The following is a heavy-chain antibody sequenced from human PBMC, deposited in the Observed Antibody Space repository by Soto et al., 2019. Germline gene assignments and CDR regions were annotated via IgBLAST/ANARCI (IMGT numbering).Heavy chain of an antibody. CDR2: IIPIFGTA. D-gene: IGHD3-22*01. Sequence: QVQLVQSGAEVKKPGSSVKVSCKASGGTFSSYAISWVRQAPGQGLEWMGGIIPIFGTANYAQKFQGRVTITADESTSTAYMELSSLRSEDTAVYYCAAGAVRDYYDSSGYYLGPGYWRQGTLVTVSS. CDR3: AAGAVRDYYDSSGYYLGPGY. CDR1: GGTFSSYA. J-gene: IGHJ4*02. V-gene: IGHV1-69*12.